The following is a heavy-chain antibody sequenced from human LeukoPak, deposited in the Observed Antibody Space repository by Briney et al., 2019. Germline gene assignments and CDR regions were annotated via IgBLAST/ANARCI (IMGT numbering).Heavy chain of an antibody. V-gene: IGHV4-59*08. CDR1: GGSISSYY. Sequence: SETLSLTCTVSGGSISSYYWSWIRQPPGKGLEWIGNIYYSGSTNYNPSLKSRVTISVDTSKNEFSLKLSSVTAADTAVYYCARGRLVWYYYYMDVWGKGTTVTIS. D-gene: IGHD2-21*01. CDR2: IYYSGST. J-gene: IGHJ6*03. CDR3: ARGRLVWYYYYMDV.